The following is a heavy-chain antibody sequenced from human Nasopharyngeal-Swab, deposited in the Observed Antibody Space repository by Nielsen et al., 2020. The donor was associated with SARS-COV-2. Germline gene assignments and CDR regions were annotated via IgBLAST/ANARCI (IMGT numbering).Heavy chain of an antibody. CDR2: ISSSSSYT. Sequence: GESLKISCAASGFTFSDYYVSWIRQAPGKGLEWVSYISSSSSYTNYADSVKGRFTISRDNAKNSLYLQMNSLRAEDTAVYYCARVGRFLEWWEGGFDYWGQGTLVTVSS. CDR1: GFTFSDYY. D-gene: IGHD3-3*01. CDR3: ARVGRFLEWWEGGFDY. V-gene: IGHV3-11*06. J-gene: IGHJ4*02.